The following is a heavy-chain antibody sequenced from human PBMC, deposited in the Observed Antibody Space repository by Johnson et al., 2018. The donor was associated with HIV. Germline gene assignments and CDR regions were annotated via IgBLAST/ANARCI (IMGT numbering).Heavy chain of an antibody. CDR2: IKQDGSEK. CDR3: ASVYYDSLTGYYYDALDI. Sequence: VQLVESGGGLVQPGGSLRLSCAASGFTFSSYWMSWVRQAPGKGLEWVANIKQDGSEKYYVDSVKGRFTFSRDNAKNSRYLQMNSLRAEDTAVYYCASVYYDSLTGYYYDALDIWGRGTMVTVSS. J-gene: IGHJ3*02. D-gene: IGHD3-9*01. V-gene: IGHV3-7*01. CDR1: GFTFSSYW.